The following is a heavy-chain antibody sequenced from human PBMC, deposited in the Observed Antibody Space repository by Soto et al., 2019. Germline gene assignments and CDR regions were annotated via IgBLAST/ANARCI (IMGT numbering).Heavy chain of an antibody. J-gene: IGHJ4*02. V-gene: IGHV5-51*01. CDR3: ARRKLHCCGGSCYGTSDLDY. CDR2: VFPGDYET. Sequence: LKSTGQFSGYXFTNYSIGWVRHMPGKGLEWVGIVFPGDYETRYRTSFQGKVTFSADQSTRTAFLKSKSLRASEIAAYYCARRKLHCCGGSCYGTSDLDYWGQGTKVTVSS. D-gene: IGHD2-15*01. CDR1: GYXFTNYS.